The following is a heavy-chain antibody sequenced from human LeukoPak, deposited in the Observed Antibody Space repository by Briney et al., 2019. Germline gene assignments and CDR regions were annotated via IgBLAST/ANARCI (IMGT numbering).Heavy chain of an antibody. D-gene: IGHD6-6*01. V-gene: IGHV1-3*01. Sequence: GASVKVSCKASGYTFTSYAMHWVRQAPGQRLEWMGWINAGNGNTKYSQKFQGRVTITRDTSASTAYMELSSLRSEDTAVYYCARVGGQEYSSSYLHFQHWGQGTLVTVSS. CDR3: ARVGGQEYSSSYLHFQH. CDR2: INAGNGNT. J-gene: IGHJ1*01. CDR1: GYTFTSYA.